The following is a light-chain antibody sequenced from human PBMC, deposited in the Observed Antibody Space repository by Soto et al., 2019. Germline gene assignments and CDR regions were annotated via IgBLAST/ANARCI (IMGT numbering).Light chain of an antibody. V-gene: IGKV3-20*01. J-gene: IGKJ1*01. CDR2: GAS. CDR3: QQYGSSPSWT. CDR1: QSVSSSS. Sequence: EIVFTQSPGTLSLSPGERATLSCRASQSVSSSSLAWYQQKPGQAPRLLIYGASSRATGITDRFSGSGSGTDFTLTISRLEPEDFAVYYCQQYGSSPSWTFGQGTKVDIK.